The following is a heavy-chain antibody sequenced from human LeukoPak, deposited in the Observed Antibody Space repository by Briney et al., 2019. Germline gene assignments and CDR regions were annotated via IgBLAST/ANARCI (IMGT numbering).Heavy chain of an antibody. CDR2: IYYSGST. V-gene: IGHV4-30-4*08. J-gene: IGHJ4*02. CDR1: GGSISSGDYY. Sequence: SQTLSLTCTVSGGSISSGDYYWSWIRQPPGKGLERTGYIYYSGSTYYNPSLKSRVTISVDTSKNQFSLKLSSVTAADTAVYYCARDTLKGGLDYWGQGTLVTVSS. D-gene: IGHD2-2*02. CDR3: ARDTLKGGLDY.